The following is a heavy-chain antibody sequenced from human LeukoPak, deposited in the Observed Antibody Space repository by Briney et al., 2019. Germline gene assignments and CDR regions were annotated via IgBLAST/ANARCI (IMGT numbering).Heavy chain of an antibody. CDR2: INPSGGST. Sequence: ASVKVSCKASGGTFSSYAISWVRQAPGQGLEWMGIINPSGGSTSYAQKFQGRVTMTRDTSTSTVYMELSSLRSEDTAVYYCARVGGEDYWGQGTLVTVSS. J-gene: IGHJ4*02. D-gene: IGHD3-10*01. CDR1: GGTFSSYA. CDR3: ARVGGEDY. V-gene: IGHV1-46*01.